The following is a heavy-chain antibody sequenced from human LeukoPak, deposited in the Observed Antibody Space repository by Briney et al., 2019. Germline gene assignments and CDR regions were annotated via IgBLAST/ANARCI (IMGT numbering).Heavy chain of an antibody. V-gene: IGHV3-7*01. D-gene: IGHD4-17*01. Sequence: GGSLRLSCAASGFTFSSYWMSWVRQAPGKGPEWVANIKQDGSEKYYVDSVKGRFTISRDNAKNSLYLQMNSLRAEDTAVYYCARDGLHDYGDYVGYFDYWGQGTLVTVSS. CDR1: GFTFSSYW. CDR2: IKQDGSEK. J-gene: IGHJ4*02. CDR3: ARDGLHDYGDYVGYFDY.